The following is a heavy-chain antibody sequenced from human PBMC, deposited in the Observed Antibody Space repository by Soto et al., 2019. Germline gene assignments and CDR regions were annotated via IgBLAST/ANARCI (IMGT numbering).Heavy chain of an antibody. V-gene: IGHV1-46*01. CDR1: GYSFMNHY. J-gene: IGHJ4*02. CDR3: ARDGGNLWGYFDH. D-gene: IGHD1-26*01. Sequence: QVQLVQSGAEVKKHGASVKVSCQTSGYSFMNHYIHWMRQAPGQGLEWMGIMKPDGTSINYAQKFAGLVTMHTDTSTGTVFMELTSLTFEYTAVYYCARDGGNLWGYFDHWGQGTLVTVSS. CDR2: MKPDGTSI.